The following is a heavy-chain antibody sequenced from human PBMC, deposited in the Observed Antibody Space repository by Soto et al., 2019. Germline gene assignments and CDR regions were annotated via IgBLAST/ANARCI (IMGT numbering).Heavy chain of an antibody. CDR1: GGSISSYY. J-gene: IGHJ4*02. CDR3: ARQEVDFWSGYGNIDY. D-gene: IGHD3-3*01. V-gene: IGHV4-59*01. Sequence: SETLSLTCTVSGGSISSYYWSWIRQPPGKGLEWIGYIYYSGSTNYNPSLKSRVTISVDTSKNQFSLKLSSVTAADTAVYYCARQEVDFWSGYGNIDYWGQGTLVTVSS. CDR2: IYYSGST.